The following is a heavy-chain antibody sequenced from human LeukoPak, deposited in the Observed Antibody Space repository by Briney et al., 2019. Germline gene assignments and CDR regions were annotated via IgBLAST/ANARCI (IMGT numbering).Heavy chain of an antibody. V-gene: IGHV3-20*01. CDR3: ARGDTAMAPGAFDI. D-gene: IGHD5-18*01. CDR2: INWNGGST. CDR1: GFTFDDYG. Sequence: PGGSLRLSCAASGFTFDDYGMSWVRQAPGKGLEWVSGINWNGGSTGYADSVKGRFTISRDNAKNSLYLQMNSLRAEDTALYHCARGDTAMAPGAFDIWGQGTMVTVSS. J-gene: IGHJ3*02.